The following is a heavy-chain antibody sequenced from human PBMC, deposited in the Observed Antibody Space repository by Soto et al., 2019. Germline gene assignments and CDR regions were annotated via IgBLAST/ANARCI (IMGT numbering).Heavy chain of an antibody. CDR3: ARGFQNYYDSSGQDAFDI. CDR2: IIPIFGTA. V-gene: IGHV1-69*13. Sequence: ASVTVSCKASGGTFSSYAIIWVRQAPGQGLEWIGGIIPIFGTANYAQKFQGRVTITADESTSTAYMELSSLRSEDTAVYYCARGFQNYYDSSGQDAFDIWGQGTMVTVSS. CDR1: GGTFSSYA. D-gene: IGHD3-22*01. J-gene: IGHJ3*02.